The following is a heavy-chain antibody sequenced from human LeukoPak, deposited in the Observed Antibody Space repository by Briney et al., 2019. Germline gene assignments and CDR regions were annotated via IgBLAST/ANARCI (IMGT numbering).Heavy chain of an antibody. CDR1: GRSNCRYD. V-gene: IGHV4-4*07. D-gene: IGHD6-13*01. Sequence: PSETLSLTCTVSGRSNCRYDWSWIRQPAGKGLEWIGRIYTSGSTNYNPSLKSRVTISVDKYKNQFSLKLSSVTAADTAVYYCARELGAAAGPYYYMDVWGKGITVTVSS. CDR3: ARELGAAAGPYYYMDV. CDR2: IYTSGST. J-gene: IGHJ6*03.